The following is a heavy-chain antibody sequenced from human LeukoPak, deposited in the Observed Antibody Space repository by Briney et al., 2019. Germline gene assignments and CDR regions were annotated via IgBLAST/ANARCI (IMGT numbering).Heavy chain of an antibody. CDR3: ARGTGLGGDYVSN. J-gene: IGHJ4*02. Sequence: GASVKVSCKASGYTFITNYMHWLRQAPGQGLEWMGVINPSGGTTSYAQKFQARVTMTRDTSTSTVYMELSSLRSEDTAVYYCARGTGLGGDYVSNWGQGTLVTVSS. V-gene: IGHV1-46*01. CDR2: INPSGGTT. CDR1: GYTFITNY. D-gene: IGHD4-17*01.